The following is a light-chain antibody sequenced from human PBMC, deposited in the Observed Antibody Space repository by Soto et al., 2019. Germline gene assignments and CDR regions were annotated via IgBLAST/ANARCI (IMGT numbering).Light chain of an antibody. J-gene: IGKJ1*01. V-gene: IGKV3-15*01. CDR2: GAS. Sequence: EVVMTQSPATLSVSPGERATLSCRASETVATNLAWYQQKPGQAPRLLISGASTRAAGISDRFRGSGSGTEFTLTISSLRYEDSAIYYCQQYNYWPRTFGQGTKVDIK. CDR1: ETVATN. CDR3: QQYNYWPRT.